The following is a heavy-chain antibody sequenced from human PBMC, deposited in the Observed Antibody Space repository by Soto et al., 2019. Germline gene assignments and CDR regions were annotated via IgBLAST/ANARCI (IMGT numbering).Heavy chain of an antibody. J-gene: IGHJ4*02. V-gene: IGHV4-61*03. CDR2: IYNSGST. Sequence: SETLSLTCTVSGGSVSSGSYYWSWIRQPPGKGLEWIGYIYNSGSTNYNPSLKSRVTISVDTSKNHFSLRMSSVTAADTAVYYCARESDSGSYYVDYWGRGTLVTVSS. CDR3: ARESDSGSYYVDY. CDR1: GGSVSSGSYY. D-gene: IGHD3-10*01.